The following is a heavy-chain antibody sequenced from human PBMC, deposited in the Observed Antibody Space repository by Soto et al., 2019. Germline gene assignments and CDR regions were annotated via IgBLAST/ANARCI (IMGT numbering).Heavy chain of an antibody. Sequence: QVQLVQSGAEVKKPGSSVKVSCKASGGTFSSYAISWVRQAPGQGLEWMGGIIPIFGTANYAQKFQGRVTITAAESTSTAYMERSSLRSEDTAVYYCARESFGGDWSWFDPWGQGTLVTVSS. V-gene: IGHV1-69*12. J-gene: IGHJ5*02. CDR3: ARESFGGDWSWFDP. CDR1: GGTFSSYA. D-gene: IGHD2-21*02. CDR2: IIPIFGTA.